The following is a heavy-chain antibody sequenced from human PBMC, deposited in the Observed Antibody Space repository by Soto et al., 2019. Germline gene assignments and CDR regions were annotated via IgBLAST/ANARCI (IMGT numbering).Heavy chain of an antibody. CDR3: ARDFGSGYFDY. CDR1: GDSVSSGSFY. J-gene: IGHJ4*02. CDR2: VYYSDTS. D-gene: IGHD3-10*01. Sequence: PSETLSLTCAVSGDSVSSGSFYWSWIRQPPGKGLEWIGYVYYSDTSNYNPSLKSRVTISVDTSKNHFSLRVSSVTAADTALYNCARDFGSGYFDYWGQGTLVSVSS. V-gene: IGHV4-61*03.